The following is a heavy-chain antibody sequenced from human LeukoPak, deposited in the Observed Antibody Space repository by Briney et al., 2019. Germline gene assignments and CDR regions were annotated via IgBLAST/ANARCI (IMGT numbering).Heavy chain of an antibody. Sequence: SETLSLTCTVSGGSLSSYYWSWIRQPAGKGLEWIGRIYTSGSTNYNPSLKSRVTMSVDTSKNQFSLKLSSVTAADTAVYYCARDRLASHDYGDYGAQNYYYYMDVWGKGTTVTVSS. CDR3: ARDRLASHDYGDYGAQNYYYYMDV. D-gene: IGHD4-17*01. J-gene: IGHJ6*03. CDR1: GGSLSSYY. CDR2: IYTSGST. V-gene: IGHV4-4*07.